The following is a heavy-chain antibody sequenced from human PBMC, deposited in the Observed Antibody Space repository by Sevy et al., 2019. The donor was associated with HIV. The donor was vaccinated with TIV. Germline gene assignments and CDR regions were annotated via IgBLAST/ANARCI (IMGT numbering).Heavy chain of an antibody. J-gene: IGHJ5*02. V-gene: IGHV3-23*01. Sequence: GGSLRLSCAASGFTFSSYAMSWVRQAPGKGLEWVSTITGSGDSTYYADSVKGRFTISRDNSKNTVYLQMNSLRAGDTALYYCAKDSDYGDSNWFDPWGQRTLVTVSS. D-gene: IGHD4-17*01. CDR1: GFTFSSYA. CDR3: AKDSDYGDSNWFDP. CDR2: ITGSGDST.